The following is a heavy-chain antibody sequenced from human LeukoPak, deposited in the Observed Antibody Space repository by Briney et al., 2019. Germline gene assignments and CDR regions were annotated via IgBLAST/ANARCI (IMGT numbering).Heavy chain of an antibody. CDR3: ARDLLMYYDGSGEST. V-gene: IGHV1-2*02. CDR1: GYTFTGYH. Sequence: ASVTVSFKGSGYTFTGYHIHWVRQPPGKGLAGMGCINTHSGGTNYVQRFQGRVIMTRDASISTAFMELSSLRSDDTAVYYCARDLLMYYDGSGESTWGQGTLVTVSS. J-gene: IGHJ5*02. D-gene: IGHD3-10*01. CDR2: INTHSGGT.